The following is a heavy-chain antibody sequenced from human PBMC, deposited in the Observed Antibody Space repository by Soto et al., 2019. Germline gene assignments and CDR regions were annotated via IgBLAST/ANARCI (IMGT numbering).Heavy chain of an antibody. D-gene: IGHD6-13*01. CDR2: ITWNGGTI. J-gene: IGHJ5*02. V-gene: IGHV3-9*01. CDR1: GFAFDDYV. CDR3: AKGGSAALIAPSGRDNWFDP. Sequence: GGSLRLSCAASGFAFDDYVMHWVRQPPGRGLEWVSGITWNGGTIRYVDSVKGRFTISRDNAENSLYRQMNSLRPEDTAVYYCAKGGSAALIAPSGRDNWFDPWGQGTQVTVSS.